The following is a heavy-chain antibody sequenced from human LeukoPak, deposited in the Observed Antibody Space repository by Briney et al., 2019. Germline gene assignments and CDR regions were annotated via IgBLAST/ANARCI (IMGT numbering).Heavy chain of an antibody. J-gene: IGHJ4*02. V-gene: IGHV1-18*01. CDR2: ISAYNGNT. CDR1: GYTFTSYG. Sequence: GASVKVSCKASGYTFTSYGISWVRQAPGQGLEWMGWISAYNGNTNYAQKFQGRVTMTEDTSTDTAYMELSSLRSEDTAVYYCATAQGVAGPVVEFDYWGQGTLVTVSS. CDR3: ATAQGVAGPVVEFDY. D-gene: IGHD6-19*01.